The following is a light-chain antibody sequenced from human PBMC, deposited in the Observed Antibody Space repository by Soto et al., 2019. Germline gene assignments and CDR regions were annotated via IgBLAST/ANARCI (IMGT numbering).Light chain of an antibody. V-gene: IGLV1-40*01. CDR3: QSYDSSLSGWL. CDR1: SSNIGARYN. CDR2: DNT. Sequence: QSVLTQPPSVSGAPGQRVTISCTGSSSNIGARYNVHWYQQLPGTAPKLLMYDNTNRPSGVPDRFSGSKSGTSVSLVISGLQAQDEADYYCQSYDSSLSGWLFGGGTKLTVL. J-gene: IGLJ3*02.